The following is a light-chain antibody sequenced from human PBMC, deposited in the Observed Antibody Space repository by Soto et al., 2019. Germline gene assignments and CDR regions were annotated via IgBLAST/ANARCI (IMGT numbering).Light chain of an antibody. V-gene: IGLV2-8*01. CDR3: SSYAGSNKSV. CDR1: SSDVGGYNY. J-gene: IGLJ1*01. Sequence: QSALTQPASVSGSPGQSITISCTGSSSDVGGYNYVSWYQQYPGKAPKVMIYEVSKRPSGVPDRFSGSKSGNTASLTVSGLQAEDEADYYCSSYAGSNKSVFGTGTKLTVL. CDR2: EVS.